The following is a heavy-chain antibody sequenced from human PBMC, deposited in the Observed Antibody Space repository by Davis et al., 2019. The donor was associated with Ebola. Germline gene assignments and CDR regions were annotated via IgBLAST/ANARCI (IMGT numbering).Heavy chain of an antibody. V-gene: IGHV3-49*04. Sequence: GESLKISCAGYGFSFGDYAINWVRQAPGKGLEWVGFIRSKTYGGKPAYAASVKGRFTISRDDSKSIAYLQLDSLRAEDTALYYCAKDMGHGSGLFYYYGMDVWGQGTLVTVSS. D-gene: IGHD3-10*01. J-gene: IGHJ6*02. CDR1: GFSFGDYA. CDR2: IRSKTYGGKP. CDR3: AKDMGHGSGLFYYYGMDV.